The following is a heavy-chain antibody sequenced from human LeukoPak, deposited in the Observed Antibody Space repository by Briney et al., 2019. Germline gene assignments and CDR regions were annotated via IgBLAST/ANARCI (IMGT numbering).Heavy chain of an antibody. CDR3: ARGQATYYYDTRGNWFDP. J-gene: IGHJ5*02. V-gene: IGHV4-34*01. Sequence: SETLSLTCGVYGGSFCGYYWSWIRQPPGKGLEWIGEINQSGSTNYNPSLKSRVTISIDMAKNQFSLKLSSVTAADTAVYYCARGQATYYYDTRGNWFDPWGQGTLVTVSS. CDR1: GGSFCGYY. D-gene: IGHD3-22*01. CDR2: INQSGST.